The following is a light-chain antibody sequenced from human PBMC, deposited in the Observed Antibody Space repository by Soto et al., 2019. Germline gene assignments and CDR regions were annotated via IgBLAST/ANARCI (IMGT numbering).Light chain of an antibody. J-gene: IGKJ2*01. CDR3: QQYGSSPYT. CDR1: QSVSSRF. V-gene: IGKV3-20*01. CDR2: GAS. Sequence: EVVLTQSPGTLSLSPGERATLSCRAGQSVSSRFLAWYQHKRGQAPRLLIYGASRRATGIPDRFSGTGSGTDFTLTSSRLEPEDFAVYYCQQYGSSPYTFGLGTKLEIK.